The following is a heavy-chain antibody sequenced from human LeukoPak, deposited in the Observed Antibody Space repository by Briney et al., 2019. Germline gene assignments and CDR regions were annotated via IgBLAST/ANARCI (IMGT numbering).Heavy chain of an antibody. CDR3: ARIGYSSSCTDY. Sequence: GGSLRLSCAASGFTFSNAWMSWVRQAPGKGLEWVANINQDGSGKLYVDSMKGRFTISRDNAKDSLSLQMNSLRAEDTAVYYCARIGYSSSCTDYWGQGTLVTVSS. J-gene: IGHJ4*02. CDR2: INQDGSGK. V-gene: IGHV3-7*01. D-gene: IGHD6-6*01. CDR1: GFTFSNAW.